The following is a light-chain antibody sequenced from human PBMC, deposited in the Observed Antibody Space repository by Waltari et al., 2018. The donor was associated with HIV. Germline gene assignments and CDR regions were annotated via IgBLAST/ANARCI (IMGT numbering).Light chain of an antibody. Sequence: QSVLTQPPSLSGAPGQRVPISCTASTSNIGAPFDVHWYQQFPGKAPKLLIHGNTLRPSGVPDRFSASTSGSSASLAITGLHLEDEATYYCQSYDSSLSSWIFGGGTKLTVL. CDR3: QSYDSSLSSWI. CDR1: TSNIGAPFD. CDR2: GNT. J-gene: IGLJ2*01. V-gene: IGLV1-40*01.